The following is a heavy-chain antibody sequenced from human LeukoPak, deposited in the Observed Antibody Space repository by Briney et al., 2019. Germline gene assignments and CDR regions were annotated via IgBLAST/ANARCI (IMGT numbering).Heavy chain of an antibody. CDR3: ARAAYVWFGERPGSYYYYYGMDV. CDR1: GGSFSGYY. V-gene: IGHV4-34*01. CDR2: INHSGST. D-gene: IGHD3-10*01. Sequence: SETLSLTCAVYGGSFSGYYWSWIRQPPGKGLEWIGEINHSGSTNYNPSLKSRVTISVDTSKNQFSLKLSSVTAADTAVYYCARAAYVWFGERPGSYYYYYGMDVWGKGTTVTVSS. J-gene: IGHJ6*04.